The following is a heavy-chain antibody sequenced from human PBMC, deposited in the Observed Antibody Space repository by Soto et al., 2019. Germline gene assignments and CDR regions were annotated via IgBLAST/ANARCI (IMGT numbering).Heavy chain of an antibody. V-gene: IGHV3-21*01. CDR1: GFTFSSFT. D-gene: IGHD4-17*01. J-gene: IGHJ6*02. CDR3: ARPQYVDYGGYYFYGMDV. CDR2: ISSSSSYI. Sequence: EVQLVESGGGLVKPGGSLRLSCAASGFTFSSFTMNWVRQAPGKGLEWGASISSSSSYIYYVDSVKGRFTISRDNAKNSLYLQMNSLRAEDTAVYYCARPQYVDYGGYYFYGMDVWGQGTTVTVSS.